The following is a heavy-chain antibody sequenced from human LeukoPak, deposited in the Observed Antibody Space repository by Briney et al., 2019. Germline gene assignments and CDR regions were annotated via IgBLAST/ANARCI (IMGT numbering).Heavy chain of an antibody. D-gene: IGHD5-18*01. CDR3: AKELYSYGYEGFDY. V-gene: IGHV3-23*01. CDR1: GFTFSSYV. CDR2: ISGSGGST. Sequence: GGSLRLSCAASGFTFSSYVMNWVRQAPGKGLEWVSTISGSGGSTYYADSVKGRFTISRDNSKNTLYLQMNSLRAEDTAVYYCAKELYSYGYEGFDYWGQGTLVTVSS. J-gene: IGHJ4*02.